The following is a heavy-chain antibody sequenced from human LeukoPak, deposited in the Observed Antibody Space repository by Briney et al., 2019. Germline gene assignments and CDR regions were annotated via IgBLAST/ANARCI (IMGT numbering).Heavy chain of an antibody. Sequence: QPGGSLRLSCEVSGFSFGAYEMSWVRQAPGKGLEWVSLISHIGSAINYADSVKGRFVISRDNAKNSLFLQMSSLRVEDTATYYCARDHMSFWGQGTLVTVSS. CDR1: GFSFGAYE. D-gene: IGHD3-10*01. V-gene: IGHV3-48*03. CDR3: ARDHMSF. CDR2: ISHIGSAI. J-gene: IGHJ4*02.